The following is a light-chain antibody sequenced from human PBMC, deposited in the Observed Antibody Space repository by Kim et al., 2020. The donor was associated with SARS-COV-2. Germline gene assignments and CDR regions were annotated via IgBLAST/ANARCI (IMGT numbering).Light chain of an antibody. CDR3: QSYDSSLSGYV. V-gene: IGLV1-40*01. CDR2: GNS. Sequence: RVTIPCNGSSANIGAGYDVHWYQQLPGTAPKRLIYGNSNRPSGVPDRFSGSKSGTSASLAITGLQAEDEADYYCQSYDSSLSGYVFGGGTQLTVL. CDR1: SANIGAGYD. J-gene: IGLJ2*01.